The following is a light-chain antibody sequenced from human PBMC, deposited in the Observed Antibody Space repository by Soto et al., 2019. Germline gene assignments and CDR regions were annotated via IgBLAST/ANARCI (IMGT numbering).Light chain of an antibody. CDR1: TSDVGDYNY. V-gene: IGLV2-14*01. Sequence: QSVLTLAASVSGSPGQSITISCTGTTSDVGDYNYVSWYQQHPGKAPKLMIYDVTNRPSGVSNRFSGSKSDNTASLTISGLKAEDEAEYYCSSYTSSSTVIFGGGTKLTVL. J-gene: IGLJ2*01. CDR3: SSYTSSSTVI. CDR2: DVT.